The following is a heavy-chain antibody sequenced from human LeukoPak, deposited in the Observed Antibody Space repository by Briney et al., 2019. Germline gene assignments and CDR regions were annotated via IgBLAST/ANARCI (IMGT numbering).Heavy chain of an antibody. CDR2: VNLLGRT. V-gene: IGHV4-4*02. CDR3: AREGGPYRPLDY. J-gene: IGHJ4*02. CDR1: GGSSRSGDYF. Sequence: SETLSLTCAVSGGSSRSGDYFWSWVRQPPGKGLEWIGEVNLLGRTNYNPSLKRRVAISVDKSENHISLWLTSVTAADTAVYYCAREGGPYRPLDYSGQGTLVTVSS.